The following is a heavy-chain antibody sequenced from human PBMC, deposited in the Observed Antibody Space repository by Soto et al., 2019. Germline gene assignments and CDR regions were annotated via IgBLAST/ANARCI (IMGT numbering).Heavy chain of an antibody. CDR2: ISAYNGNT. CDR1: GYTFTSYG. D-gene: IGHD4-17*01. Sequence: ASVKVSCKASGYTFTSYGISWVRQAPGQGLEWMGWISAYNGNTNYAQKLQGRVTMTTDTSTSTAYMELRSLRSDDTAVYYCARAPAHDYGDYIQGYWGQGTLVTVSS. CDR3: ARAPAHDYGDYIQGY. J-gene: IGHJ4*02. V-gene: IGHV1-18*01.